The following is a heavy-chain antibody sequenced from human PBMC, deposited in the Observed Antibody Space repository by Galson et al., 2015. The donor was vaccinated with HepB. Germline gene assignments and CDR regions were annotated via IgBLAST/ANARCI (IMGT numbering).Heavy chain of an antibody. Sequence: SLRLSCAASRFTFSGCWMAWVRQAPGKGLEWVANIKYDESEKFYVDSVKGRFTISRDNAKNLLYLQMNSLRAEDTAIYYCARDNHGDLDYWGQGTLVTVSS. J-gene: IGHJ4*02. CDR1: RFTFSGCW. V-gene: IGHV3-7*01. CDR3: ARDNHGDLDY. D-gene: IGHD4-17*01. CDR2: IKYDESEK.